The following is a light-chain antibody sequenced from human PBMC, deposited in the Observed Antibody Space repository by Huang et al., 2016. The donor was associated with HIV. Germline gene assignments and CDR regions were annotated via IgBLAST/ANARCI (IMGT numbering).Light chain of an antibody. J-gene: IGKJ2*01. CDR2: GAS. Sequence: VMTQSPATLSVPPGERATLSCRASESILRNLTWYQQRPGQPPRLLIYGASVRLPGIPDRVRGSGSGTEFSLTISSLQSEDFAVYYCQQYNKWPPYTYGQGTKLEIK. CDR1: ESILRN. CDR3: QQYNKWPPYT. V-gene: IGKV3-15*01.